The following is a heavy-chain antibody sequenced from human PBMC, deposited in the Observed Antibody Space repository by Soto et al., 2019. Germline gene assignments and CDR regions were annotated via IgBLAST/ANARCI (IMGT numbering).Heavy chain of an antibody. CDR2: IYSGGST. Sequence: HPGGSLRLSCAASGFTVSSNYMSWVRQAPGKGLEWVSVIYSGGSTYYADSVKGRFTISRDNSKNTLYLQMNSLRAEDTAVYYCARDRGIAAPYYYYGMDVWGQGTTVTVSS. J-gene: IGHJ6*02. CDR3: ARDRGIAAPYYYYGMDV. D-gene: IGHD6-6*01. V-gene: IGHV3-53*01. CDR1: GFTVSSNY.